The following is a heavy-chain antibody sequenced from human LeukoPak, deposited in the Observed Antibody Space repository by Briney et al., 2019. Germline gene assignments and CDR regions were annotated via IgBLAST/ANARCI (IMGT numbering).Heavy chain of an antibody. CDR2: IIPILDTR. Sequence: ASVKVSCKASGYTFTSYAMNWVRQAPGQGLEWMGGIIPILDTRNYAQKLQGRVTITADESTTTAYMELSSLRSEDTAMYYCASRYRGALDIWGQGTMVTVSS. CDR1: GYTFTSYA. CDR3: ASRYRGALDI. D-gene: IGHD1-14*01. V-gene: IGHV1-69*13. J-gene: IGHJ3*02.